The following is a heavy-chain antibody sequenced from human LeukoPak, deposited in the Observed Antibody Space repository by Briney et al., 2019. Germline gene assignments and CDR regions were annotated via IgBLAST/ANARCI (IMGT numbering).Heavy chain of an antibody. Sequence: SETLSLTCAVSGGSISSGGYYWSWIRQHPGKGLEWIGYIYYSGSTYYNPSLKSRVTISVDKSKNQFSLKLSSVTAADTAVYYCARDLGGSSFFDYWGQGTLVTVSS. CDR2: IYYSGST. J-gene: IGHJ4*02. V-gene: IGHV4-31*11. CDR3: ARDLGGSSFFDY. D-gene: IGHD3-16*01. CDR1: GGSISSGGYY.